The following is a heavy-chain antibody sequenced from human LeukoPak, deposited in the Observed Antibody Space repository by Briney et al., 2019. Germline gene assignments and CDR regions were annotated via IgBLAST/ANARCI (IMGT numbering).Heavy chain of an antibody. CDR2: INPNSGGT. V-gene: IGHV1-2*02. J-gene: IGHJ6*03. CDR3: AGPGRDYFYYYHMDV. CDR1: GYTFTGYY. Sequence: ASVKVSCKASGYTFTGYYMHWVRQAPGQGLEWMGLINPNSGGTNYAQKFQGRVTMTRDTYISTVYMEVSRLRSDDTAIYYCAGPGRDYFYYYHMDVWAKGTTVTVSS.